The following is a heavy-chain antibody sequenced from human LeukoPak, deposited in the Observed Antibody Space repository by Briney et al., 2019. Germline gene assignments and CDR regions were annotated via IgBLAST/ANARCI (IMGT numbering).Heavy chain of an antibody. CDR3: ARDEEYCSSTSCYKNWYFDL. CDR1: GFTFSSYS. D-gene: IGHD2-2*02. V-gene: IGHV3-21*01. Sequence: PGGSLRLSCAASGFTFSSYSMNWVRQAPGKGLEWFSSISSSSSYIYYADSVKGRFTISRDNAKNSLYLQMNSLRAEDTAVYYCARDEEYCSSTSCYKNWYFDLWGRGTLVTVSS. CDR2: ISSSSSYI. J-gene: IGHJ2*01.